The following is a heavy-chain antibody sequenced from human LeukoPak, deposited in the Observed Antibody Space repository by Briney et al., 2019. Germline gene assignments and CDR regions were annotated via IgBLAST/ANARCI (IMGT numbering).Heavy chain of an antibody. Sequence: GGSLRLSCAASGFTFSSYAMSWVRQAPGKGLGWVSAISGSGGSTYYADSVKGRFTISRDNSKNTLYLQMNSLRAEDTAVYYCAKGDGGSGSYYSFQHWGQGTLVTVSS. CDR3: AKGDGGSGSYYSFQH. J-gene: IGHJ1*01. V-gene: IGHV3-23*01. CDR1: GFTFSSYA. D-gene: IGHD3-10*01. CDR2: ISGSGGST.